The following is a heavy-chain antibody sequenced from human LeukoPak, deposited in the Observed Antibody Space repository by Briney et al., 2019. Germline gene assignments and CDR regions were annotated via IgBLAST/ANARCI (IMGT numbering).Heavy chain of an antibody. CDR2: TSGSGGST. V-gene: IGHV3-23*01. D-gene: IGHD6-6*01. CDR1: GFTFSSYA. Sequence: GGSLRLSCVASGFTFSSYAINWVRQVPGKGLEWVSATSGSGGSTFYVDSVKGRFTISRDNSKNTLYLQMNSLRAEDTAVYYCAMSYSSSSVVAFDIWGQGTMVTVSS. J-gene: IGHJ3*02. CDR3: AMSYSSSSVVAFDI.